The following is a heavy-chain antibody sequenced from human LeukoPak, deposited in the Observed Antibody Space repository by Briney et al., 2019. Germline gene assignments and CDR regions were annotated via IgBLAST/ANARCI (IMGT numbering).Heavy chain of an antibody. Sequence: GGSLRLSCAASGFTFSSYAMSWVRQAPGKGLEWVSAISGSGGSTYYADSVKGRFTISRDNSKNTLYLQMNSLRAEDTAVYYCARDPSIAVAGTGHWFDPWGQGTLVTVSS. D-gene: IGHD6-19*01. CDR2: ISGSGGST. J-gene: IGHJ5*02. CDR3: ARDPSIAVAGTGHWFDP. CDR1: GFTFSSYA. V-gene: IGHV3-23*01.